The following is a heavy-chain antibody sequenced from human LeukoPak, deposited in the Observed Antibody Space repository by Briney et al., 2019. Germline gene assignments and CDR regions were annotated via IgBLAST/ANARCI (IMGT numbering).Heavy chain of an antibody. D-gene: IGHD6-13*01. CDR3: AKIGYSSSYPFFDY. V-gene: IGHV4-38-2*01. J-gene: IGHJ4*02. Sequence: SETLSLTCAVSGYSISSGYYWGWIRPPPGKGLEWIGSIYHSGSTHYNPSLKSRDTISVDTSKNQFSLKLSAVTAADTAVYYCAKIGYSSSYPFFDYWGQGTLVTVSS. CDR1: GYSISSGYY. CDR2: IYHSGST.